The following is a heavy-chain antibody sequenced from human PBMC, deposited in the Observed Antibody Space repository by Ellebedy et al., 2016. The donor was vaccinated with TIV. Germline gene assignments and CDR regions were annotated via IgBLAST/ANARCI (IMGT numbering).Heavy chain of an antibody. J-gene: IGHJ4*02. D-gene: IGHD6-13*01. CDR2: SSGSGRGI. CDR1: GFTCSSYA. Sequence: GESLKISXAASGFTCSSYALPWIRQAPRKGVDVVLGSSGSGRGIFYADSVKGRFTISRDNSKNTLYLQMNSLKAEDTAISYCAKSLIAAPEALTPRFEYWGQGTLVTVSS. CDR3: AKSLIAAPEALTPRFEY. V-gene: IGHV3-23*01.